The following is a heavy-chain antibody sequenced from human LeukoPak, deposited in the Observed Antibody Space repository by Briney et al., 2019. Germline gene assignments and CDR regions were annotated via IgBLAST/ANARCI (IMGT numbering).Heavy chain of an antibody. CDR2: ISYDGSNK. D-gene: IGHD3-10*02. CDR3: ARVFSPQDAFDI. Sequence: PGRSLRLSCAASGFTFSSYGMHWVRQAPGKGLEWVAVISYDGSNKYYADSVKGRFTISRDNSKNTLYPRMNSLRAEDTAVYYCARVFSPQDAFDIWGQGTMVTVSS. J-gene: IGHJ3*02. V-gene: IGHV3-30*03. CDR1: GFTFSSYG.